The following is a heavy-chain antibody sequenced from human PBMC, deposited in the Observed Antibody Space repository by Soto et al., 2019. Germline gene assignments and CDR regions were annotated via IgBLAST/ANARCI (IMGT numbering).Heavy chain of an antibody. Sequence: SETLSLTCIVSSGSMSSSLNHWGWIRQPPGKGLEWIGNINYSGSTYYNPSLQSRLTISVDTSNNQFSLTLSSVTAAYTAVYYCAKLAGYCSGTNGYAHAAIYVWGQDNTVPVSS. CDR3: AKLAGYCSGTNGYAHAAIYV. D-gene: IGHD2-2*01. CDR2: INYSGST. V-gene: IGHV4-39*01. J-gene: IGHJ6*02. CDR1: SGSMSSSLNH.